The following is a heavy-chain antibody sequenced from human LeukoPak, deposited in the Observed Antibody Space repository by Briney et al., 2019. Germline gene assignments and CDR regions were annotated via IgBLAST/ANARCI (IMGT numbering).Heavy chain of an antibody. Sequence: SETLSLTCTVSGGSISSSSCYWGWIRQPPGKGLEWIGSIYYSGSTYYNPSLKSRVTISVDTSKNQFSLKLSSVTAADTAVYYCARDLSGYDYYYMDVWGKGTTVTISS. CDR3: ARDLSGYDYYYMDV. CDR2: IYYSGST. V-gene: IGHV4-39*07. J-gene: IGHJ6*03. D-gene: IGHD3-3*01. CDR1: GGSISSSSCY.